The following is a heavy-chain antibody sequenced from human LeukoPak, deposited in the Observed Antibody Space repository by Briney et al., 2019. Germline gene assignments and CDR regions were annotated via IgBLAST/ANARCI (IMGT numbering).Heavy chain of an antibody. Sequence: PGRSLRLSCAASGFTFSNLAMHWVRQAPGEGPEWVALIWYDGTKSFYADSVQGRFTISRDNSRNTLSLQMNSLRGDDTAVYYCAKEPKQWLGAFEIWGQGALVTVSS. CDR1: GFTFSNLA. V-gene: IGHV3-33*06. J-gene: IGHJ3*02. D-gene: IGHD6-19*01. CDR2: IWYDGTKS. CDR3: AKEPKQWLGAFEI.